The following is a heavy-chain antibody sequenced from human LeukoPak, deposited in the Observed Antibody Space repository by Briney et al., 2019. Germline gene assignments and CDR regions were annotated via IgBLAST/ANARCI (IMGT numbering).Heavy chain of an antibody. CDR3: ARLKGPRVSSWYSGVNWFDP. V-gene: IGHV4-31*03. CDR2: IYYSGSTYYNSGGT. Sequence: SQTLSLTCTVSGGSISSGGYYWTWIRQHPGKGLEWIGYIYYSGSTYYNSGGTYYNPSLKSRVAISVDTSKNQFSLKLSSVTAADTAVYYCARLKGPRVSSWYSGVNWFDPWGQGTLVTVSS. J-gene: IGHJ5*02. CDR1: GGSISSGGYY. D-gene: IGHD6-13*01.